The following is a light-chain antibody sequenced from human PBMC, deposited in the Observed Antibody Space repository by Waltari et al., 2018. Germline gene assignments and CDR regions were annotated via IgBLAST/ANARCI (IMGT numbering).Light chain of an antibody. V-gene: IGKV1-9*01. CDR3: QQVNNYPFT. CDR2: GAS. Sequence: IQLTQSPSSLSASVGDRVTITCRAIQGISSSLAWYQQKPGKAPNLLIYGASTLQSGVPSRFSGGGSGTDFTLTISSLQPEDFATYYCQQVNNYPFTFGPGTKVDIK. CDR1: QGISSS. J-gene: IGKJ3*01.